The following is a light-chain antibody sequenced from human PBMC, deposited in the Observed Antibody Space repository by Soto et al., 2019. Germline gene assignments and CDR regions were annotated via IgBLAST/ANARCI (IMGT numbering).Light chain of an antibody. Sequence: DIQMTQSPSTLSESVGDRVSITCRASQSISRQLAWYQQKPGTDPNLLIYQASNLETGDPSRFTGSGAGAELPLTSSRLQPDYAATFYCLQYQSYWAFGQGTKVEFK. CDR2: QAS. V-gene: IGKV1-5*03. CDR3: LQYQSYWA. J-gene: IGKJ1*01. CDR1: QSISRQ.